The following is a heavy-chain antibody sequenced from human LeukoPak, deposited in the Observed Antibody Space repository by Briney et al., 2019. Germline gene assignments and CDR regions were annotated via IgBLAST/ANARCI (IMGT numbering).Heavy chain of an antibody. CDR1: GFTFSTYA. Sequence: PGGSLRLSCAASGFTFSTYAMHWVRQAPGKGLEGVAVIWSDSTNKYYADSVRGRFTISRDNSKSTLYLQMSSLRAEDTAMYYCARDRLTTVTTFHFDYWGQGTLVTVSS. D-gene: IGHD4-17*01. J-gene: IGHJ4*02. CDR3: ARDRLTTVTTFHFDY. V-gene: IGHV3-33*01. CDR2: IWSDSTNK.